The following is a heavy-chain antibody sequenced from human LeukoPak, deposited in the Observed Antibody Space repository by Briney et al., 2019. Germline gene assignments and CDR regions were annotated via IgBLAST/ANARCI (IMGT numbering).Heavy chain of an antibody. Sequence: PSETLSLTCTVSGGSISSSSYYWGWIRHPPGKGLEWIGSIFYSGSTYYNPSLKSRVTISVDTSKNQFSLKLSSVTDADTAVYYCARGYSSSSEPFDYWGQGTLVTVSS. V-gene: IGHV4-39*07. J-gene: IGHJ4*02. D-gene: IGHD6-6*01. CDR1: GGSISSSSYY. CDR3: ARGYSSSSEPFDY. CDR2: IFYSGST.